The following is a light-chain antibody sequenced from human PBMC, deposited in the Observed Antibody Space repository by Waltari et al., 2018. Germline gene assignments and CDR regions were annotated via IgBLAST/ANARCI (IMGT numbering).Light chain of an antibody. CDR1: NLGDKY. CDR3: QAWDSSTGV. CDR2: QDN. Sequence: SYELTQPPSVSVSPGQTASITCSGDNLGDKYVCWYQQKPGQSPVVVIYQDNKRPSGIPERFSGSNSGNTATLTISGTQAMDEADYYCQAWDSSTGVFGGGTKLTVL. V-gene: IGLV3-1*01. J-gene: IGLJ3*02.